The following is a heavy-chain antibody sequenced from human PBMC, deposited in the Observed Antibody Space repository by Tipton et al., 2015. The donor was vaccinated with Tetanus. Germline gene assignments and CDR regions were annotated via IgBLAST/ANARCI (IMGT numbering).Heavy chain of an antibody. CDR1: GGSFRSGDHY. D-gene: IGHD2-8*02. V-gene: IGHV4-61*08. Sequence: GLVKPSQTLSLNCDVYGGSFRSGDHYWSWIRQPPGKGLQWIGYIIYGGNGVYNPSLQSRVSISADSSKNQFSLNVTSVTAADTAVYYCAGVTAQRTELYFEHWGQGTQVTVSS. CDR2: IIYGGNG. CDR3: AGVTAQRTELYFEH. J-gene: IGHJ1*01.